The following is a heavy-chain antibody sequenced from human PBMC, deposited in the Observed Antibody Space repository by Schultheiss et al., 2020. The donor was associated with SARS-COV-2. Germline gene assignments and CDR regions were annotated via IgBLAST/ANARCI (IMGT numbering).Heavy chain of an antibody. J-gene: IGHJ6*02. D-gene: IGHD3-22*01. V-gene: IGHV3-23*01. CDR2: ISGSGGST. CDR1: GFTFSSYW. Sequence: GGSLRLSCAASGFTFSSYWMNWVRRAPGKGLEWVSAISGSGGSTYYADSVKGRFTISRDNSKNMLYLQMNSLRAEDTAVYYCARDRPPYYYDSSGYFPYYGMDVWGQGTTVTVSS. CDR3: ARDRPPYYYDSSGYFPYYGMDV.